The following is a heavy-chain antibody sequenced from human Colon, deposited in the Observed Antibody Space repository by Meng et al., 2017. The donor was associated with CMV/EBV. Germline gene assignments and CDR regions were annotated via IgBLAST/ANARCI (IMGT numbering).Heavy chain of an antibody. CDR1: GFPIVSHY. D-gene: IGHD6-13*01. V-gene: IGHV3-53*01. J-gene: IGHJ3*01. Sequence: GESLKISCSASGFPIVSHYMAWVRQAPGKGLEWVSLIYAVGTPYYADSVKGRFTISRDNDKNIIDLQMSSLTADDTAIYYCAKALGFQDWGSSHDPFDVWGQGTMVTVSS. CDR2: IYAVGTP. CDR3: AKALGFQDWGSSHDPFDV.